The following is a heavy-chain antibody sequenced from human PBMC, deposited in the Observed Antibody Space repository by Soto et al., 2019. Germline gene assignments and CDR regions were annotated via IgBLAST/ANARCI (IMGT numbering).Heavy chain of an antibody. D-gene: IGHD6-25*01. CDR1: GGSISSGGYY. V-gene: IGHV4-31*03. J-gene: IGHJ5*02. CDR3: AREAAGILNWFDP. CDR2: IYHSGST. Sequence: QVQLQESGPGLVKPSQTLSLTCTVSGGSISSGGYYWSWIRQHPGKGLEWIGYIYHSGSTYYNPSLKSRVTISVDTSKNQFSLKLRSVTVADTAVYYCAREAAGILNWFDPWGQGTLVTVSS.